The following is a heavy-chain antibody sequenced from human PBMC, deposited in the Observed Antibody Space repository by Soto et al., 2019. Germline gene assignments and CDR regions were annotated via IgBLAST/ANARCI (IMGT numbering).Heavy chain of an antibody. D-gene: IGHD3-16*01. CDR1: GFTFRSYA. V-gene: IGHV3-23*01. CDR2: ISSSASST. J-gene: IGHJ6*02. Sequence: RGSLRLSCAASGFTFRSYAMSWVRQAPGKGLEWVSGISSSASSTYYADSVKGRFTISRDNSKNTLYVQMNSLRAEDTAVYYCAKALAYVGYYYYYAMDVWGQGTTVTVSS. CDR3: AKALAYVGYYYYYAMDV.